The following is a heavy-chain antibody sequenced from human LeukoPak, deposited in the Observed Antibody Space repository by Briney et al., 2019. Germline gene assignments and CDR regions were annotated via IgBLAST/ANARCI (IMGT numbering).Heavy chain of an antibody. CDR1: GGSISSGDYY. CDR2: IYYSGST. CDR3: ARDRFGGGPAARFDP. J-gene: IGHJ5*02. Sequence: SQTLSLTCSVSGGSISSGDYYWSWIRQPPGKGLEWIGYIYYSGSTYYNPSLKSRVTMSVDTSKNQFSLNLSSVTAADTAVYYCARDRFGGGPAARFDPWGQGTLVTVSS. D-gene: IGHD2-2*01. V-gene: IGHV4-30-4*08.